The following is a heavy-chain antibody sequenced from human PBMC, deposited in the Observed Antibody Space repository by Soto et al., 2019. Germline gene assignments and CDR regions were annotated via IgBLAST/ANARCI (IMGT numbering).Heavy chain of an antibody. CDR1: GFTFSSYG. CDR2: IWYDGSNK. V-gene: IGHV3-33*01. J-gene: IGHJ4*02. Sequence: PGGSLRLSCAASGFTFSSYGMHWVRQAPGKGLEWVAVIWYDGSNKYYADSVKGRFTISRDNSKNTLYLQMNSLRAEDTAVYYCARDCALRFLEWLYNPRLPDYWGQGTLVTVSS. D-gene: IGHD3-3*01. CDR3: ARDCALRFLEWLYNPRLPDY.